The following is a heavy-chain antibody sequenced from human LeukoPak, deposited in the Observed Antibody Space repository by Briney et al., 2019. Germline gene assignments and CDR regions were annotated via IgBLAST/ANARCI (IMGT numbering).Heavy chain of an antibody. V-gene: IGHV3-30*01. CDR1: GFSFSSYA. J-gene: IGHJ4*02. CDR2: ISYDGSKK. CDR3: ARPQAYYFDY. Sequence: GGSLSLSCAASGFSFSSYAIHWVRQAPGKGLEWVAAISYDGSKKYYADSVKGRFTISRDNSKNTLYLQMDSLRSEDTAVYYCARPQAYYFDYWGQGTLVTVSS.